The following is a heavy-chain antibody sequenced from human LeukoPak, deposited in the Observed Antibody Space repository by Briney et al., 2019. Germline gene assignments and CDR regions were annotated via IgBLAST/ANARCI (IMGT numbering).Heavy chain of an antibody. D-gene: IGHD1-26*01. CDR3: ARNPIVGATWYNWFDP. Sequence: GGSLRLSCAASGFTFRIFGLNWVRQAPGKGPEWVSYIDARSGITYYADSVQGRFTISRDDARESVFLQMDGLRVDDTAVYYCARNPIVGATWYNWFDPWGQGTLVTVSS. J-gene: IGHJ5*02. V-gene: IGHV3-48*04. CDR2: IDARSGIT. CDR1: GFTFRIFG.